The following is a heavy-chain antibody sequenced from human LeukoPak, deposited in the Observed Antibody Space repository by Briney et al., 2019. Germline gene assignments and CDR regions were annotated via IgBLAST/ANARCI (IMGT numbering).Heavy chain of an antibody. Sequence: SETLSLTCTVSGGSISSYYWSWIRQPPGKGLEWIGYIYYSGSTNYNPSLKSRVTTSVDTSKNQFSLKLSSVTAADTAVYYCAREKGSHHMDVWGKGTTVTVSS. CDR3: AREKGSHHMDV. CDR2: IYYSGST. J-gene: IGHJ6*03. V-gene: IGHV4-59*01. CDR1: GGSISSYY.